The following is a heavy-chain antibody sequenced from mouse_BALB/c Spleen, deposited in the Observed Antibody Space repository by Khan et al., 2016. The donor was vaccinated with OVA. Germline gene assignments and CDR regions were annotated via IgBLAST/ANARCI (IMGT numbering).Heavy chain of an antibody. D-gene: IGHD2-10*01. CDR2: IWGDGST. CDR3: ARAYYGNYREAMDY. Sequence: QVQLKESGPGLVAPSQSLSITCTVSGFSLTGYGVNWVRQPPGKGLEWLGMIWGDGSTDYNSALKSRLSISKDNSKSQVFVKMNSLQTDDTARYDCARAYYGNYREAMDYWGQGTSVTVSS. J-gene: IGHJ4*01. V-gene: IGHV2-6-7*01. CDR1: GFSLTGYG.